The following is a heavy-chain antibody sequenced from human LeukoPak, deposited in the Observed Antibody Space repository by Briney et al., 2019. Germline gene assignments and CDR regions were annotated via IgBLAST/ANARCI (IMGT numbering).Heavy chain of an antibody. V-gene: IGHV1-69*04. Sequence: ASVKVSCKASGGTFSSYAISWVRQAPGQGLEWMGRIIPILGIANYAQKFQGRVTITADKSTSTAYMELSGLRSEDTAVYYCARGTIFGVAYIDYWGQGTLVTVSS. D-gene: IGHD3-3*01. CDR2: IIPILGIA. J-gene: IGHJ4*02. CDR3: ARGTIFGVAYIDY. CDR1: GGTFSSYA.